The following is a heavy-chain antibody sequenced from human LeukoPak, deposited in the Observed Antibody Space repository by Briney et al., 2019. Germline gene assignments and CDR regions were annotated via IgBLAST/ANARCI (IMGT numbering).Heavy chain of an antibody. CDR3: ARGAKGFDY. Sequence: GASVKVSCKAAGYTFNGLYLHWVRQAPGQGLEWMGWINPNSGGTDFAQKFQGRVTMTRDTSISTAYMELSRLTSDDTAVYFCARGAKGFDYWGQGTLVTVSS. CDR2: INPNSGGT. J-gene: IGHJ4*02. V-gene: IGHV1-2*02. CDR1: GYTFNGLY.